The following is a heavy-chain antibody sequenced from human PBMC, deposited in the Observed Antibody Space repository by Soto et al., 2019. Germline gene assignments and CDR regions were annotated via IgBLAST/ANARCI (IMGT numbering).Heavy chain of an antibody. CDR1: GYTFTSYG. J-gene: IGHJ6*02. CDR2: ISAYIGNT. Sequence: ASVKVSCKASGYTFTSYGISWVRQAPGQGLEWMGWISAYIGNTNYAQKFQGRVTITTDESTSTAYMELSSLRSEDTAVYYCARKRYCSGGSCTVYYYYYGMDVWGQGTTVTVSS. V-gene: IGHV1-18*01. D-gene: IGHD2-15*01. CDR3: ARKRYCSGGSCTVYYYYYGMDV.